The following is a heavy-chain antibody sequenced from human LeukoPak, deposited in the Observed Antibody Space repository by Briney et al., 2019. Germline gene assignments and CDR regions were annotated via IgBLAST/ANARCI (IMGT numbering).Heavy chain of an antibody. Sequence: GGSLRLSCTASGFTFSTYSMNWVRQAPGKGLEWVSYISSSSSTIYYADSVKGRFTISRDNAKNSLYLQMNSLRDEDTAVYYCARASFQRWLQLGGDWGQGTLVTVSS. CDR3: ARASFQRWLQLGGD. J-gene: IGHJ4*02. CDR2: ISSSSSTI. V-gene: IGHV3-48*02. D-gene: IGHD5-24*01. CDR1: GFTFSTYS.